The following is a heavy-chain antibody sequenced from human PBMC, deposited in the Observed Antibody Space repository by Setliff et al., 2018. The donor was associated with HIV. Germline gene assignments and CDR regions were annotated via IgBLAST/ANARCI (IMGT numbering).Heavy chain of an antibody. J-gene: IGHJ3*02. CDR3: ARVRILDYYDSSGSDAFDI. CDR1: GYTFTNSF. D-gene: IGHD3-22*01. V-gene: IGHV1-46*01. Sequence: ASVKVSCKASGYTFTNSFMHWVRQAPGQGLEWMGIINPSDGATTYAQKFEDRVTMTRDTSTNTVHMELSSLRSEDTAVYYCARVRILDYYDSSGSDAFDIWGQGTMVTVSS. CDR2: INPSDGAT.